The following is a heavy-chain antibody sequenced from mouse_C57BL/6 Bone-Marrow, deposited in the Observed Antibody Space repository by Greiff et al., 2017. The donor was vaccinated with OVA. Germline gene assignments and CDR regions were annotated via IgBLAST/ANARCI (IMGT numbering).Heavy chain of an antibody. J-gene: IGHJ2*01. CDR3: TTATVYYFDY. D-gene: IGHD1-1*01. Sequence: EVKLQQSGAELVRPGASVKLSCTASGFNIKDDYMHWVKQRPEQGLEWIGWIDPENGDTEYASKFQGKATITAYTSSNTAYLQLSSLPSEDTAVYYCTTATVYYFDYWGQGTTLTVSS. CDR1: GFNIKDDY. CDR2: IDPENGDT. V-gene: IGHV14-4*01.